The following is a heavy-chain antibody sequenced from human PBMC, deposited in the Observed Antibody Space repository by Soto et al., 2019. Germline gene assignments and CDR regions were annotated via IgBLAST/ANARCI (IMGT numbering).Heavy chain of an antibody. CDR1: GYTFTTSR. J-gene: IGHJ4*02. CDR2: ISAKSGNT. D-gene: IGHD1-7*01. V-gene: IGHV1-18*04. Sequence: QLVQSGAEVKKPGASVKVSCKASGYTFTTSRFNWVRQAPGQGLEWMGWISAKSGNTNYAQKRQGRVTMTTDTSTSTVYMELKSLTSDDTAIYYCTRAGASDWNYVSTSSWGQGTLVTVSS. CDR3: TRAGASDWNYVSTSS.